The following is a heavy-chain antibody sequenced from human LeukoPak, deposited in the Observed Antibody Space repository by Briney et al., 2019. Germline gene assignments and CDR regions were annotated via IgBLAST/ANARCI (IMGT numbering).Heavy chain of an antibody. Sequence: GGSLRLSCEASGFTFSRYSMNWIRQAPGKGLEWVSTISDSRDYKYHADSVKGRFTVSTDNAKNSLSLQMNSLRAEDTAVYYCARGGKLDYPFDHWGQGTLVTVSS. CDR2: ISDSRDYK. D-gene: IGHD4-11*01. CDR1: GFTFSRYS. V-gene: IGHV3-21*01. J-gene: IGHJ4*02. CDR3: ARGGKLDYPFDH.